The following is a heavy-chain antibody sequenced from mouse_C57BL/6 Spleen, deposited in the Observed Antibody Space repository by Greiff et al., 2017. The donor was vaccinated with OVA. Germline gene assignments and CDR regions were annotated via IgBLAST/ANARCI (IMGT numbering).Heavy chain of an antibody. CDR3: ARGGLLRAMDY. CDR2: ISYSGST. Sequence: EVQGVESGPGMVKPSQSLSLTCTVTGYSITSGYDWHWIRHFPGNKLEWMGYISYSGSTNYNPSLKSRISITHDTSKNHFFLKLNSVTTEDTATYYCARGGLLRAMDYWGQGTSVTVSS. V-gene: IGHV3-1*01. CDR1: GYSITSGYD. J-gene: IGHJ4*01. D-gene: IGHD2-3*01.